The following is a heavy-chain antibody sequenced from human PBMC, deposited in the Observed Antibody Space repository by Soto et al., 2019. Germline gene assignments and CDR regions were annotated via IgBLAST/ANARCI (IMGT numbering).Heavy chain of an antibody. D-gene: IGHD3-16*02. V-gene: IGHV4-59*08. J-gene: IGHJ4*02. CDR2: IYYSGST. Sequence: SQTLSTTCTVSGGSISSYYWGCIRQPPGKGLEWIGYIYYSGSTNYNPSLKSRVTISVDTSKNQFSLKLSSVTAADTAVYYCARHSDDYIWGSYHETPFDYWGQGTLVTVS. CDR3: ARHSDDYIWGSYHETPFDY. CDR1: GGSISSYY.